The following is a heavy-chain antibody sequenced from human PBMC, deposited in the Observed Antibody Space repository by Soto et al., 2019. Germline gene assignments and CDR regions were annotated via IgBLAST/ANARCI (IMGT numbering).Heavy chain of an antibody. CDR3: ARGTMVRGVITYYYYGMDV. J-gene: IGHJ6*02. CDR2: IYYSGST. Sequence: PSETLSLTCTVSGGSISSGDYYWSWIRQPPGKGLAWIGYIYYSGSTYYNPSLKSRVTISVDTSKNQFSLKLSSVTAADTAVYYCARGTMVRGVITYYYYGMDVWGQGTTVTVSS. V-gene: IGHV4-30-4*01. CDR1: GGSISSGDYY. D-gene: IGHD3-10*01.